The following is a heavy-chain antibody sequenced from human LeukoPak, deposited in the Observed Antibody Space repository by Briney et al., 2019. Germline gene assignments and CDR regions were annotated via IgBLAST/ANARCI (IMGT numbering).Heavy chain of an antibody. V-gene: IGHV1-2*02. CDR2: VNPNSGGT. CDR1: GYTFTGYY. CDR3: AREYSIAAAIYYFDY. Sequence: ASVKVSFKASGYTFTGYYMHWVRQAPGQGLGWMGWVNPNSGGTNYTQKFQGRVTMPRDTSISTAYMELSRLRSDDTAVYYCAREYSIAAAIYYFDYWGQGTLVTVSS. D-gene: IGHD6-13*01. J-gene: IGHJ4*02.